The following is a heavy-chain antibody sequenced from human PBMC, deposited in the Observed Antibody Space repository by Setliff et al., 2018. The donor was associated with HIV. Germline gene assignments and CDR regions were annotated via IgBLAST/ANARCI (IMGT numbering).Heavy chain of an antibody. J-gene: IGHJ4*02. CDR2: IFYTGST. D-gene: IGHD3-3*01. CDR1: GDSIGSYY. V-gene: IGHV4-59*08. Sequence: SETLSLTCTVSGDSIGSYYWTWLRQFPGKGLEWTGFIFYTGSTTYNPSLNSRVTISVDTSRNQFTLKLSSVTAADTAVYYCGRQVPVPGVAVTPIDYWGQGTLVTVSS. CDR3: GRQVPVPGVAVTPIDY.